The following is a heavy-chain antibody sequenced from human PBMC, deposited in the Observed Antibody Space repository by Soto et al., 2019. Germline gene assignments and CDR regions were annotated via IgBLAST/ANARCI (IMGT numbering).Heavy chain of an antibody. D-gene: IGHD4-17*01. CDR2: IQYSGST. CDR3: ARSYGEYVRYFDL. Sequence: SETLSLTCAVSGYSISSSNWWAWIRQSPGKGLEWIGYIQYSGSTSYNPSLKSRVTMSVDTSKNQFSLKLSSVTAVDAAVYYCARSYGEYVRYFDLWGRGTLVTVSS. CDR1: GYSISSSNW. V-gene: IGHV4-28*01. J-gene: IGHJ2*01.